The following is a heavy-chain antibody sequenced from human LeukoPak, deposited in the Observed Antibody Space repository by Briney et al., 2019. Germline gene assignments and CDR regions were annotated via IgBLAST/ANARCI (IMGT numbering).Heavy chain of an antibody. V-gene: IGHV1-69*04. CDR1: GGTFSSYA. D-gene: IGHD5-12*01. CDR2: IIPILGIA. J-gene: IGHJ4*02. CDR3: ARDREDIVALYYFDY. Sequence: SVKVSCKASGGTFSSYAISWVRRAPGQGLEWMGRIIPILGIANYAQKFQGRVTITADKSTSTAYMELSSLRSEDTAVYYCARDREDIVALYYFDYWGQGTLVTVSS.